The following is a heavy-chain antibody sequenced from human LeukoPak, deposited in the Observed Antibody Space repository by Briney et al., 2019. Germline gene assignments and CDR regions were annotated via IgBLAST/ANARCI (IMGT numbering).Heavy chain of an antibody. Sequence: PGGSLRLSCAASGFTFTDYSMHWVRQAPGKGLEWIGEIYHSGSTNYNPSLKSRVTISVDKSKNQFSLKLSSVTAADTAVYYCARLAKLPEADADAFDIWGQGTMVTVSS. CDR3: ARLAKLPEADADAFDI. V-gene: IGHV4-4*02. CDR1: GFTFTDYS. J-gene: IGHJ3*02. CDR2: IYHSGST. D-gene: IGHD4-23*01.